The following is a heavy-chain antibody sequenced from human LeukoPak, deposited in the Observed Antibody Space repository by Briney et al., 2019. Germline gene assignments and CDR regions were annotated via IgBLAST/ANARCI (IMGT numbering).Heavy chain of an antibody. Sequence: SETLSLNXTVSGGSISSYYWSWIRQPPGQGLEWIGYIYYSGSTNYNPSLKSRVTISVDTSKNQFSLKLSSVTAADTAVYYCASFCSGGSCYSGGDAFDIWGQGTMVTVSS. CDR2: IYYSGST. CDR3: ASFCSGGSCYSGGDAFDI. CDR1: GGSISSYY. J-gene: IGHJ3*02. V-gene: IGHV4-59*01. D-gene: IGHD2-15*01.